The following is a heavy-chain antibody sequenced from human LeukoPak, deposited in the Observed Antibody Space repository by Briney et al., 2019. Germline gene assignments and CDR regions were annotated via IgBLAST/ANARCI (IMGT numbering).Heavy chain of an antibody. CDR2: IYHSGST. D-gene: IGHD6-19*01. CDR1: GGSISSSNW. J-gene: IGHJ4*02. V-gene: IGHV4-4*02. CDR3: ARTLRLVRQFDY. Sequence: SETLSPTCAVSGGSISSSNWWSWVRQPPGKGLEWIGEIYHSGSTNFNPSLKSRVTISVDKSKNQFSLKLSSVTAADTAVYYCARTLRLVRQFDYWGQGTLVTVSS.